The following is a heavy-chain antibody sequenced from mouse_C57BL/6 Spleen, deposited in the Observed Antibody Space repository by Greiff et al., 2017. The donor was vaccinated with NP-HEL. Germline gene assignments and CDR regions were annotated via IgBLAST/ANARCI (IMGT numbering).Heavy chain of an antibody. V-gene: IGHV1-82*01. J-gene: IGHJ4*01. Sequence: QVQLQQSGPELVKPGASVKISCKASGYAFSSSWLNWVKQRPGKGLEWIGRIYPGDGDTNYNGKFKGKATLTADKSSSTAYMQLSSLTSEDSAVYFCARNDYRAMDYWGQGTSVTVSS. CDR1: GYAFSSSW. CDR2: IYPGDGDT. CDR3: ARNDYRAMDY.